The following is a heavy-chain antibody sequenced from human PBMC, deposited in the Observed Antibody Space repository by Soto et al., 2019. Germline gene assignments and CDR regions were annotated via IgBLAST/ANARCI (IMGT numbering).Heavy chain of an antibody. D-gene: IGHD3-22*01. CDR3: ARIFTYYYDSSGEWDY. V-gene: IGHV1-3*01. J-gene: IGHJ4*02. CDR2: INAGNGNT. CDR1: GYTFASSA. Sequence: ASVKVSCKASGYTFASSALHWVRQAPGQRLEWIGWINAGNGNTKYSQRFQGRVTITRDTSASTAYMELRSLRSEDTAVYYCARIFTYYYDSSGEWDYWGQGTLVTVSS.